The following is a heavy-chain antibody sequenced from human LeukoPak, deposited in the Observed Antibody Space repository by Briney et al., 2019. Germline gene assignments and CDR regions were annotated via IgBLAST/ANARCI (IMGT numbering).Heavy chain of an antibody. CDR2: INPSGGST. Sequence: ASVKVSCKASGYTFTDYFMNWVRQAPGQGLEWMGLINPSGGSTRYAQKFQGRVTMTRDMSTSTVYMELSSLRSEDTAVYYCARALPHRRLMDTTMEQHWFDPWGQGTLVTVSS. V-gene: IGHV1-46*01. D-gene: IGHD5-18*01. J-gene: IGHJ5*02. CDR1: GYTFTDYF. CDR3: ARALPHRRLMDTTMEQHWFDP.